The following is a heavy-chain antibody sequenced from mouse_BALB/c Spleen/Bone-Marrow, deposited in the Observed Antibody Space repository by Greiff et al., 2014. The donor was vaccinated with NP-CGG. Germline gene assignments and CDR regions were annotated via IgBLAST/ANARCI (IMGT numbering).Heavy chain of an antibody. CDR1: GYTFTTYT. V-gene: IGHV1-4*01. Sequence: VQLVESGAELARPGASVKMSCRASGYTFTTYTMHWVKQRPGQGLEWIGYINPSSGYTYYNQKFKDKATLTADKSSSAAYLQLSSLTPEDSAVYYCARVYGNYDAMDYWGQGTSVTVSS. CDR3: ARVYGNYDAMDY. J-gene: IGHJ4*01. D-gene: IGHD2-1*01. CDR2: INPSSGYT.